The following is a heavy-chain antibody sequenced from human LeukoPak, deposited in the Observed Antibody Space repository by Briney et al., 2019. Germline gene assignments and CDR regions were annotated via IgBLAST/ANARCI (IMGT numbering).Heavy chain of an antibody. V-gene: IGHV1-69*04. CDR1: GGTFSSYA. CDR2: IIPILGIA. Sequence: GASVKVSCKASGGTFSSYAISWVRQAPGQGLEWMGRIIPILGIANYAQKFQGRVTMTEDTSTNTAYMELSSLRSEDTAVYYCASEPEYYGLGSPFHYWGQGTLVTVSS. J-gene: IGHJ4*02. CDR3: ASEPEYYGLGSPFHY. D-gene: IGHD3-10*01.